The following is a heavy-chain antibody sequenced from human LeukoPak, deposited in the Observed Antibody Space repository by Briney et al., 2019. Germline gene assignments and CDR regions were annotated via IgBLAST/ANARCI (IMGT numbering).Heavy chain of an antibody. J-gene: IGHJ4*01. CDR1: GFAFTDYY. D-gene: IGHD3-10*01. CDR2: STPTSGGS. Sequence: ASVKVSCKSFGFAFTDYYLHWVRQAPGQGLESMGWSTPTSGGSNYAQKFQGRVTMTRDTSINTAHMELSDLSSDDTAFYYCARGSPSGSWFIDYWGQGTLVTVSS. CDR3: ARGSPSGSWFIDY. V-gene: IGHV1-2*02.